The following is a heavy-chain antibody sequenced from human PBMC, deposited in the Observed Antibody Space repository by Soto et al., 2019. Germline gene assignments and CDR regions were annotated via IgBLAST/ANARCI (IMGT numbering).Heavy chain of an antibody. V-gene: IGHV3-30-3*01. CDR3: ARGARVVYCSGGSCSQTAY. J-gene: IGHJ4*02. Sequence: PGGSLRLSCAASGFTFSSYAMHWVRQAPGKGLEWVAVISYDGSNKYYADSVKGRFTISRDNSKNTLYLQMNSLRAEDTAVYYCARGARVVYCSGGSCSQTAYWGQGTLVTVSS. CDR1: GFTFSSYA. CDR2: ISYDGSNK. D-gene: IGHD2-15*01.